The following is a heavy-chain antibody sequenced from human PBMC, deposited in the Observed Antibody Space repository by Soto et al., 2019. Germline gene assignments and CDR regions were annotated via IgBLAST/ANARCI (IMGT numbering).Heavy chain of an antibody. CDR2: ISYDGSNK. Sequence: GGSLRLSCAAYGFTFSSYGMHWVRQAPGKXLEWVAVISYDGSNKYYADSVKGRFTISRDNSKNTLYLQMNSLRAEDTAVYYCAKDVVVGATPGLGDYYYYYGMDVWGQGTTVTVSS. J-gene: IGHJ6*02. CDR1: GFTFSSYG. V-gene: IGHV3-30*18. CDR3: AKDVVVGATPGLGDYYYYYGMDV. D-gene: IGHD1-26*01.